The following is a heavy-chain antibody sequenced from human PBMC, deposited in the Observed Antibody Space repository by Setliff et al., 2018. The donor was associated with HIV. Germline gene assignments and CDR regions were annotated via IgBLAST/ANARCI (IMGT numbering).Heavy chain of an antibody. D-gene: IGHD1-1*01. V-gene: IGHV4-4*07. CDR2: IYDSGST. CDR3: VRDAYGYNGKGFDY. CDR1: GGSISGFY. J-gene: IGHJ4*02. Sequence: SETLSLTCTVSGGSISGFYWNWIRQSAGKGLQWIGRIYDSGSTKYNPSLKSRVTISIDTSNNQISLRLSSVTAADTAMYYCVRDAYGYNGKGFDYWGPGTLVTVSS.